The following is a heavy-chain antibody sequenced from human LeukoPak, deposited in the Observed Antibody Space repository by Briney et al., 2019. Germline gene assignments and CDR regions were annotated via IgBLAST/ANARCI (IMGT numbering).Heavy chain of an antibody. V-gene: IGHV4-34*01. D-gene: IGHD2-8*02. CDR1: GGSFSGYY. J-gene: IGHJ3*02. CDR3: ARLGGTGPLAAFDI. CDR2: INHSGST. Sequence: SETLSLTCAVYGGSFSGYYWSWIRQPPGKGLEWIGEINHSGSTNYNPSLKSRVTISVDTSKNQFSLKLSSVTAADTAVYYCARLGGTGPLAAFDIWGQGTMVTVSS.